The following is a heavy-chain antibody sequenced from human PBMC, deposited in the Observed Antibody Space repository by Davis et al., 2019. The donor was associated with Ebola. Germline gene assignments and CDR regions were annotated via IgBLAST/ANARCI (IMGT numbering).Heavy chain of an antibody. D-gene: IGHD4-17*01. CDR1: GFTFSSFG. J-gene: IGHJ4*02. CDR2: ISYDGSNK. Sequence: GESLKISCAASGFTFSSFGMHWVRQAPGKGLEWVAVISYDGSNKYYADSVKGRFTISRDNSKNTLYLQMNSLRAEETAVYYCAKGSDLTTVTTRFPDYWGQGTLVIVSS. V-gene: IGHV3-30*18. CDR3: AKGSDLTTVTTRFPDY.